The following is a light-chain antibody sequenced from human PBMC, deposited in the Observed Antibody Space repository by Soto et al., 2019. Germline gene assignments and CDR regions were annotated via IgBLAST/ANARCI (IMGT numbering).Light chain of an antibody. CDR1: QSVSNN. CDR3: QQYNNWPRT. V-gene: IGKV3-15*01. CDR2: GAS. J-gene: IGKJ1*01. Sequence: EIVMTQSPATLSVSQGERATLSCRASQSVSNNLAWYQQKPGQAPRLLIYGASTRATGIPARFSGSGSGTEFTLTISSLLSEDFAVYYCQQYNNWPRTFGQGTKVEIK.